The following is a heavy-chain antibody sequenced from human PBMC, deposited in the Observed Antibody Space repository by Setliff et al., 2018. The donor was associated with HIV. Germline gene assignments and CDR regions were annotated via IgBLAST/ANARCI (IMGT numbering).Heavy chain of an antibody. Sequence: SVKVSCKASGGTFNRHAISWLRQAPGQGLEWMGGTNPILGSANYAQKFQGRVTITTDESTSTAYMELSSLRSDDTAVYFCARDLAESAFIMIRGAGRFDPWGQGTLVTVSS. CDR1: GGTFNRHA. V-gene: IGHV1-69*05. CDR3: ARDLAESAFIMIRGAGRFDP. J-gene: IGHJ5*02. CDR2: TNPILGSA. D-gene: IGHD3-10*01.